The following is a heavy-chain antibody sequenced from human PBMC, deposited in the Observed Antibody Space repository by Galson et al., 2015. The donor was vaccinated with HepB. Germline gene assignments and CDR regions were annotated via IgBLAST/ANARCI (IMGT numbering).Heavy chain of an antibody. CDR2: IRDDGREN. Sequence: SLRLSCAASGFTFSSYWMSWVRQAPGKGLEWVANIRDDGRENNYVDSVKGRFTISRDNAKSSLYLQMNNLRVEDTALYYCARDRPLGSYDYWGQRTLVTVSA. J-gene: IGHJ4*02. CDR3: ARDRPLGSYDY. D-gene: IGHD3-10*01. V-gene: IGHV3-7*03. CDR1: GFTFSSYW.